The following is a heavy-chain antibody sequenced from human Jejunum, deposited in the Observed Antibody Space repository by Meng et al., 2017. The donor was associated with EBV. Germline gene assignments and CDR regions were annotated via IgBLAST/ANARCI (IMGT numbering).Heavy chain of an antibody. Sequence: QVQLVQSGAEVKKPXXSVKVXCEASGYTFINYGIHWLRQAPGQRLELMGWINPGNGNTLYSQKFQGRVTITRDTSASTAYVELSRLRSEDTAVYYCSRDEKLGPYYFDYWGPGTMVTVSS. CDR1: GYTFINYG. CDR2: INPGNGNT. V-gene: IGHV1-3*01. J-gene: IGHJ4*02. CDR3: SRDEKLGPYYFDY.